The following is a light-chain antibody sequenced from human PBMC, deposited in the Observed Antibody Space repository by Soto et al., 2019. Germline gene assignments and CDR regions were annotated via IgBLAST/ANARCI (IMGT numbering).Light chain of an antibody. J-gene: IGKJ3*01. CDR1: QSVSSSY. CDR2: GAS. CDR3: QQYGSAPPEVT. V-gene: IGKV3-20*01. Sequence: EIVMTQSPGTLSLSPGERATLSCRASQSVSSSYLAWDQQKPGQAPRLLIYGASSRAIGIPDRFSGSGSGTDFALTISRLEPEDCAFDYCQQYGSAPPEVTFGPGTKVDIK.